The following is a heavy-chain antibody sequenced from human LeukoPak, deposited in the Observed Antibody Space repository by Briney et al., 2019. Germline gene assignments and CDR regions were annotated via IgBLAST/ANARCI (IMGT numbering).Heavy chain of an antibody. D-gene: IGHD6-13*01. CDR3: AREAAALDSFDI. V-gene: IGHV1-69*06. CDR1: GGTFSSYA. J-gene: IGHJ3*02. Sequence: VKVSCKASGGTFSSYAISWVRQAPGQGLEWMGGIIPIFGTANYAQKFQGRVTITADKSTSTAYMELSSLRSEDTAVYYCAREAAALDSFDIWGQGTMVTVSS. CDR2: IIPIFGTA.